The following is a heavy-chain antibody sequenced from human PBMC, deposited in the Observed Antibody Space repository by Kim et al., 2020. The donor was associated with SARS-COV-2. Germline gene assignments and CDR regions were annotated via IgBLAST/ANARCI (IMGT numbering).Heavy chain of an antibody. V-gene: IGHV3-30*04. CDR3: ARDLGAGYYYYGMDV. D-gene: IGHD1-26*01. CDR1: GFTFSSYA. CDR2: ISYDGSNK. Sequence: GGSLRLSCAASGFTFSSYAMHWVRQAPGKGLEWVAVISYDGSNKYYADSVKGRFTISRDNSKNTLYLQMNSLRAEDTAVYYCARDLGAGYYYYGMDVWGQGTTVTVSS. J-gene: IGHJ6*02.